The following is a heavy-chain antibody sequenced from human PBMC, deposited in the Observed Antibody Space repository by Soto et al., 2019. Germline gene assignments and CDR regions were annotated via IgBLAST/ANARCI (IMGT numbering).Heavy chain of an antibody. D-gene: IGHD2-15*01. CDR3: ARLDLPIVWDY. Sequence: SEALSLTCTVSGGSTSSSDYYWGWIRQPPGKGLEWIGSIYYSGSTYYNPSLKSRVTISVDTSTHQFSLKLSSVTAADTAVYYCARLDLPIVWDYWGLGTLVTVSS. CDR2: IYYSGST. V-gene: IGHV4-39*01. J-gene: IGHJ4*02. CDR1: GGSTSSSDYY.